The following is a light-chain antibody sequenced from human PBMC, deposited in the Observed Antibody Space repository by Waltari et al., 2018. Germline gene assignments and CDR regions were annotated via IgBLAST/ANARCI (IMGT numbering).Light chain of an antibody. J-gene: IGLJ3*02. CDR3: NSFTSSSTVV. Sequence: DVGGYNYVSWYQQHPGKAPKLMIYDVSNRPSGVSKRFSGSKSGNTASLTISGLQPEDEADYYCNSFTSSSTVVFGGGTKLTVL. V-gene: IGLV2-14*03. CDR1: DVGGYNY. CDR2: DVS.